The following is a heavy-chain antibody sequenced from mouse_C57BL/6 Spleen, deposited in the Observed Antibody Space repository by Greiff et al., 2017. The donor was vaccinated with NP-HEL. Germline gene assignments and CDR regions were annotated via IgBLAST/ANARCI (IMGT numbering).Heavy chain of an antibody. D-gene: IGHD2-1*01. Sequence: EVKLVESEGGLVQPGSSMKLSCTASGFTFSDYYMAWVRQVPEKGLEWVANINYDGSSTYYLDSLKSRFIISRDNAKNILYLQMSSLKSEDTATYYCARSTHWYFDVWGTGTTVTVSS. J-gene: IGHJ1*03. CDR1: GFTFSDYY. V-gene: IGHV5-16*01. CDR3: ARSTHWYFDV. CDR2: INYDGSST.